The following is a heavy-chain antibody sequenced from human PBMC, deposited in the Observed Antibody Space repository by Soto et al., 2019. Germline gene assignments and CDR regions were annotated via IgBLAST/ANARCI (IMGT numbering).Heavy chain of an antibody. D-gene: IGHD5-18*01. CDR2: IIPIFGTA. Sequence: QVQLVQSGAEVKKPGSSVKVSCKASGGTFSSYAISWVRQAPGQGLEWMGGIIPIFGTANYAQKFQGRVTITADESTSTAYMELSSLRSEDTAVYYCARAKREQLWGDYYYGMDVWGQGTTVTVSS. V-gene: IGHV1-69*01. CDR1: GGTFSSYA. J-gene: IGHJ6*02. CDR3: ARAKREQLWGDYYYGMDV.